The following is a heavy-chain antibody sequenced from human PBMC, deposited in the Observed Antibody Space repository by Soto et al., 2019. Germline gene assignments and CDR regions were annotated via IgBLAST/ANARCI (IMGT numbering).Heavy chain of an antibody. CDR3: ASDRSTGPEFDY. Sequence: QVQLVQSGAEMKRPGASVILSCKASGYIFTTYSIHWVRQTAGQGLEWMAKVDPRDGSTGYAQKLRGRGSMAWDAATGTLSMEVSRLTTHDKDKYYGASDRSTGPEFDYWGQGTQVTVSS. CDR1: GYIFTTYS. D-gene: IGHD2-2*01. CDR2: VDPRDGST. J-gene: IGHJ4*02. V-gene: IGHV1-46*01.